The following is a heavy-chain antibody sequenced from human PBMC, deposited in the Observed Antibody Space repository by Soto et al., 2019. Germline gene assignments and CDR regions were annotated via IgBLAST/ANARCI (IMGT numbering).Heavy chain of an antibody. V-gene: IGHV3-33*01. Sequence: QVQLVESGGGVVQPGRSLRLSCAASGFTFSPYGIHWVRQAPGKGLEWMAIIWYDGVTKRYADSVRGRFTISRDNSKSTVYLEMNSLRAEDTAVYYCARDGAHHEIDYWGQGTLVTVSS. J-gene: IGHJ4*02. CDR3: ARDGAHHEIDY. CDR1: GFTFSPYG. D-gene: IGHD2-15*01. CDR2: IWYDGVTK.